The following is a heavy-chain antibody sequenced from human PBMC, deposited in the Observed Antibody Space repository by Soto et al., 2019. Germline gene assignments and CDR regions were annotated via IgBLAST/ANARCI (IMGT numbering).Heavy chain of an antibody. D-gene: IGHD3-10*01. V-gene: IGHV3-23*01. CDR3: ATVWFGELFPTKTYYYYYYMDV. Sequence: GGSLRLSCAASGFTFSSYAMSWVRQAPGKGLEWVSAISGSGGSTYYADSVKGRFTISRDNSKNTLYLQMNSLRAEDTVVYYCATVWFGELFPTKTYYYYYYMDVWGKGTTVTVSS. CDR2: ISGSGGST. J-gene: IGHJ6*03. CDR1: GFTFSSYA.